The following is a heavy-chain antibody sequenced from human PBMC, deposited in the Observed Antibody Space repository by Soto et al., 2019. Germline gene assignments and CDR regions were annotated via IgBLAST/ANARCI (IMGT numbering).Heavy chain of an antibody. J-gene: IGHJ6*03. CDR3: ARVALYSGYVDYYMDV. Sequence: EVQLVESGGGLVQPGGSLRLSCEASGLTLSGHWMHWVRQAPGKGLLWVSRINSDGSRTSYADSVKGRFTISRDNAKNTRYRQMNSLRAEDTAVYYCARVALYSGYVDYYMDVWGKGATVTVSS. V-gene: IGHV3-74*01. D-gene: IGHD5-12*01. CDR1: GLTLSGHW. CDR2: INSDGSRT.